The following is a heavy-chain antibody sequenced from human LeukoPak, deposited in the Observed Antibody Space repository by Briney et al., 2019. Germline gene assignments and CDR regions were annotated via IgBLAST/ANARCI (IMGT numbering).Heavy chain of an antibody. D-gene: IGHD3-22*01. V-gene: IGHV3-9*03. Sequence: PGGSLRLSCAVSGFNLDDYAIHWVRQGPGKGLEWVAGISANGGFISYGESVKGRFTISRDNPRNSVFLQMNFLGAEDMAMYFCTKEVQRWHSYFYRPSYALDIWGQGTMVSVSS. CDR1: GFNLDDYA. CDR2: ISANGGFI. J-gene: IGHJ3*02. CDR3: TKEVQRWHSYFYRPSYALDI.